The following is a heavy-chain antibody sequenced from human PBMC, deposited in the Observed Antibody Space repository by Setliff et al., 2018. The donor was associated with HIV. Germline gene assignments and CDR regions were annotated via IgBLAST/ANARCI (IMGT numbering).Heavy chain of an antibody. D-gene: IGHD3-22*01. CDR3: ARGRQGPYYYDSSGFSRGRYFDY. V-gene: IGHV4-4*02. Sequence: LSLTCAVSGGSIGTANWWSWIRQPPGKGLEWIGEINESGTTNYNPSLDSRLFISVDTSKAHFSLKLNSVTAADTAVYYCARGRQGPYYYDSSGFSRGRYFDYWGQGTLVTVSS. J-gene: IGHJ4*02. CDR2: INESGTT. CDR1: GGSIGTANW.